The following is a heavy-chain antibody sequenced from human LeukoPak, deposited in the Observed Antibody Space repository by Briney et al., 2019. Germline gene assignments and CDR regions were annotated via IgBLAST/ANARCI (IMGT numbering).Heavy chain of an antibody. D-gene: IGHD3-10*01. Sequence: SETLSLTCTVSGGSISSYYWSWIRQPPGEGLEWIGYIYYSGSTNYNPSLKSRVTISVDTSKNQFSLKLSSVTAADTAVYYCARAPGGSADYWGQGTLVTVSS. CDR2: IYYSGST. CDR1: GGSISSYY. J-gene: IGHJ4*02. V-gene: IGHV4-59*01. CDR3: ARAPGGSADY.